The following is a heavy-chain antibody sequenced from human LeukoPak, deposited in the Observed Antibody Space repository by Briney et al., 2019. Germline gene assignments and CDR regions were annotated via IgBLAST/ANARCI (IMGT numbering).Heavy chain of an antibody. Sequence: SETLSLTCAVYGGSFSGYYWSWIRQPPGKGLEWIGEINHSGSTNHNPSLKSRVTISVDTSKNQFSLKMASVTAADTAIYYCVRNGRYCLDYWGQGTLVTVSS. D-gene: IGHD5-24*01. CDR1: GGSFSGYY. CDR2: INHSGST. CDR3: VRNGRYCLDY. J-gene: IGHJ4*02. V-gene: IGHV4-34*06.